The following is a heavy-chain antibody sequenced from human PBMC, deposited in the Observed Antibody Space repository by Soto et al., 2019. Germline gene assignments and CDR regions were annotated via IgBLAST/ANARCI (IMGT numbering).Heavy chain of an antibody. CDR2: IIPIFGTA. D-gene: IGHD6-13*01. CDR3: ARGDVSAAAGPIINFDY. Sequence: QVQLVQSGAEVKKPGSSVKVSCKASGGTFSSYAISWVRQAPGQGLEWMGGIIPIFGTANYAQKFQGRVTITADESTSTAYMELSSLRSEDTAVYYCARGDVSAAAGPIINFDYWGQGTLVTVSS. J-gene: IGHJ4*02. CDR1: GGTFSSYA. V-gene: IGHV1-69*01.